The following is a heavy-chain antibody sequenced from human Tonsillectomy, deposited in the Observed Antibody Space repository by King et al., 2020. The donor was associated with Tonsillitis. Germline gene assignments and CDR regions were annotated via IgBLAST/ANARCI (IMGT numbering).Heavy chain of an antibody. J-gene: IGHJ4*02. D-gene: IGHD3-22*01. Sequence: VQLVESGGGLIQPGGSLRLSCAASGFTVSSNYMSWVRQAPGKGLEWVSVIYSGGSTYYAVPVKGRFTISRDNSKNTLYLQMNSLRAEDTAVYYCARVLRGNYYDSSGYPAYWGQGTLVTVSS. CDR2: IYSGGST. CDR1: GFTVSSNY. V-gene: IGHV3-53*01. CDR3: ARVLRGNYYDSSGYPAY.